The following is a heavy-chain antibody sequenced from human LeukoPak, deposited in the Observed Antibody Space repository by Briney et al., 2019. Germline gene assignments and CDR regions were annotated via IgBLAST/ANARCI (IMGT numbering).Heavy chain of an antibody. CDR3: ASFSWGLGFEY. CDR2: IHHSGRT. D-gene: IGHD2-15*01. Sequence: SSETLSLTCAVYGGSFSDYYWASIRQPPGKGLEWIGEIHHSGRTNYNPSLKSRVIISVDTSKNQFSLKLNSLTAADTAVYYCASFSWGLGFEYWGQGNLVTVSS. CDR1: GGSFSDYY. J-gene: IGHJ4*02. V-gene: IGHV4-34*01.